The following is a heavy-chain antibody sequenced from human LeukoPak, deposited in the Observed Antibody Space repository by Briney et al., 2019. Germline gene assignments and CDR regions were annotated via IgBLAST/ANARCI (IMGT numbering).Heavy chain of an antibody. CDR2: ISAYNGNT. V-gene: IGHV1-18*01. Sequence: GASVKVSCKASGYTFTSYGISWVRQAPGQGLEWMGWISAYNGNTNYAQKLQGRVTTTTDTSTSTAYMELGSLRSDDTAVYYCAREPTPLYDFWSGYKRDGFDYWGQGTLVTVSS. CDR1: GYTFTSYG. J-gene: IGHJ4*02. D-gene: IGHD3-3*01. CDR3: AREPTPLYDFWSGYKRDGFDY.